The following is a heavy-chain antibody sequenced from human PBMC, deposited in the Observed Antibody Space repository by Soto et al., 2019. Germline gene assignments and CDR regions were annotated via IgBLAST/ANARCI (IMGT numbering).Heavy chain of an antibody. CDR3: SGSYHSNFYYYYGMDV. V-gene: IGHV3-30-3*01. D-gene: IGHD3-10*01. CDR1: GFTFSSYA. Sequence: QVQLVESGGGVVQPGRSLRLSCAASGFTFSSYAMHWVRQAPGKGLEWVAVISYDGSNKYYADSVKGRFTISRDNSKNTLYLQMNSLRAEGTAVYYFSGSYHSNFYYYYGMDVWGQGTTVTVSS. J-gene: IGHJ6*02. CDR2: ISYDGSNK.